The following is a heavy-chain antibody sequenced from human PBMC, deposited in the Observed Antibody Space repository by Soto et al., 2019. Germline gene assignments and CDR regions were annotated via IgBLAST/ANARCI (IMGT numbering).Heavy chain of an antibody. D-gene: IGHD1-26*01. V-gene: IGHV1-2*02. Sequence: QVQLVQSGAEVKKPGASVKVSCKASGYTFTGYYMHWVRQAPGQGLEWMGWVNPNSGGTKYAQKLQGRFTMTRDTSIITAYMELSRLRSDDTAMYYCARIIVGATGVFDYWGQGTLVTVSS. CDR2: VNPNSGGT. CDR1: GYTFTGYY. CDR3: ARIIVGATGVFDY. J-gene: IGHJ4*02.